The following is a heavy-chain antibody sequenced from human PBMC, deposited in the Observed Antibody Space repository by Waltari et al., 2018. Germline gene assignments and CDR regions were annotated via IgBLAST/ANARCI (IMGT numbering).Heavy chain of an antibody. CDR2: INRDGSST. CDR3: ARPLRSYWGGGYDY. Sequence: EVQLVESGGGLVQPGGSLRLSCAASGFTFSSYWMHWVPQAPGTGLVWVSRINRDGSSTSYADSVKGRFTISRDNAKNTLYLQMNSLRAEDTAVYYCARPLRSYWGGGYDYWGQGTLVTVSS. CDR1: GFTFSSYW. V-gene: IGHV3-74*02. D-gene: IGHD1-26*01. J-gene: IGHJ4*02.